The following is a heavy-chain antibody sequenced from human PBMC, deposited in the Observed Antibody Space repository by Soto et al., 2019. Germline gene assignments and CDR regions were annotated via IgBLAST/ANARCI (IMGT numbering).Heavy chain of an antibody. J-gene: IGHJ4*01. Sequence: SETLSLTCSVSGYSIRSGYYWGWVRQAPGKGLEWLGSVYHNGIMFHNPSFQSRVTISVDTSKNQFSLNLRSVTAADTAVYYCAALWFGELAFNYWGHGILVTV. V-gene: IGHV4-38-2*02. D-gene: IGHD3-10*01. CDR1: GYSIRSGYY. CDR2: VYHNGIM. CDR3: AALWFGELAFNY.